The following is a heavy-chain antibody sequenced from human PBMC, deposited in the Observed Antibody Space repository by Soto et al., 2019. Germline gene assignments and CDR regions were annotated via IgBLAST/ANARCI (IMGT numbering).Heavy chain of an antibody. D-gene: IGHD2-2*01. CDR2: ISDSGISI. CDR3: AKVSSSCYAGFFDL. CDR1: GFTFSSHA. V-gene: IGHV3-23*01. Sequence: EVQLLESGGGLVQPGGSLRLCWTASGFTFSSHAMTWVRQAPGKGLEWVSGISDSGISIYYADSVKDRLTISRDNSKNTLSLQIQTLRAEDTDVYYCAKVSSSCYAGFFDLWGQGTLVTVSS. J-gene: IGHJ4*02.